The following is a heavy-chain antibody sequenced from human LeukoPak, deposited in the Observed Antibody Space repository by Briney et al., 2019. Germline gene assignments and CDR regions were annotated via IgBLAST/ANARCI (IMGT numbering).Heavy chain of an antibody. CDR1: GGSISSYY. CDR3: ARDRAARPGYYYGMDV. CDR2: IYYSGST. D-gene: IGHD6-6*01. J-gene: IGHJ6*02. Sequence: SETLSLTCTVSGGSISSYYWSWIRQPPGKGLEWIGYIYYSGSTNYNPSLKSRVTISVDTSKNQFSLKLSSVTAADTAVYYCARDRAARPGYYYGMDVWGQGTTVTVSS. V-gene: IGHV4-59*12.